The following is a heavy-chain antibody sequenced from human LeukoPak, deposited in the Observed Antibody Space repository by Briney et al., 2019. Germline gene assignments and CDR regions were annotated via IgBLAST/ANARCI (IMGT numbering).Heavy chain of an antibody. V-gene: IGHV4-59*01. J-gene: IGHJ3*02. D-gene: IGHD3-22*01. CDR2: IYYSGST. CDR3: AKVYDSSGYSDAFDI. CDR1: GGSISSYY. Sequence: SETLSLTCTVSGGSISSYYWSWIRQPPGKGLEWIGYIYYSGSTNHNPSLKSRVTISVDTSKNQFSLKLSSVTAADTAVYYCAKVYDSSGYSDAFDIWGQGTMVTVSS.